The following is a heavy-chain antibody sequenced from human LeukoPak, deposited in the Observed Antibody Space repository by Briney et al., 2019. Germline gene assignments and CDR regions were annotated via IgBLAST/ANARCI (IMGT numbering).Heavy chain of an antibody. J-gene: IGHJ4*02. Sequence: PGGSLRLSCAASGLTFSSYSMNFVRQAPGKGLYWVSSISSSSSYIYYADSVKCRFTISRDNAKNSLYLQMNSLRAEDTAVYYCASGSGAAAGTEWGQGTLVTVSS. V-gene: IGHV3-21*01. CDR3: ASGSGAAAGTE. CDR2: ISSSSSYI. CDR1: GLTFSSYS. D-gene: IGHD6-13*01.